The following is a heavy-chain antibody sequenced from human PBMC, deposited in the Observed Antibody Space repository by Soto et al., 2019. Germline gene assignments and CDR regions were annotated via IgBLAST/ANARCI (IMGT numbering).Heavy chain of an antibody. CDR3: ARGQGLADPTYYYYGMDV. D-gene: IGHD6-13*01. J-gene: IGHJ6*02. Sequence: QLQLQESGSGLVKPSQTLSLTCAVSGGSISSGGYSWSWIRQPPGKGLEWIGYIYHSGSTYYNPSLKSRVTISVGRSQNQFPLKLSSVTAADTAVYYCARGQGLADPTYYYYGMDVWGQGTTVTVSS. V-gene: IGHV4-30-2*01. CDR2: IYHSGST. CDR1: GGSISSGGYS.